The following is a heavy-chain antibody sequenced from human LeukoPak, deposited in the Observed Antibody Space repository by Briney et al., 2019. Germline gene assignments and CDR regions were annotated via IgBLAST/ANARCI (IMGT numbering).Heavy chain of an antibody. D-gene: IGHD6-19*01. CDR2: INWNGGST. CDR3: ARDRGGWKNWCDP. CDR1: GFTLDDNG. Sequence: GGSLRLSCAASGFTLDDNGMSWVRQAPGKGLEWVSGINWNGGSTGYADSVKGRFTISRDNAKNSLYLHMNSLRAEDTVLYDCARDRGGWKNWCDPWGQGTRDTVSS. J-gene: IGHJ5*02. V-gene: IGHV3-20*01.